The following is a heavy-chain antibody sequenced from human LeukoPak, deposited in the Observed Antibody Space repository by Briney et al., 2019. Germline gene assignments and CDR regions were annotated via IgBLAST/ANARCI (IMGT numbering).Heavy chain of an antibody. CDR1: GYTFTGYY. CDR3: ARASYSSSWYWRRDYYGMDV. J-gene: IGHJ6*02. CDR2: INPNSGGT. Sequence: GASVKVSCKASGYTFTGYYMHWVRQAPGQGLEWMGWINPNSGGTNYAQKFQGRVTMTRDTSISTAYMELSRLRSDDTAVYYCARASYSSSWYWRRDYYGMDVWGQGTTVTVSS. D-gene: IGHD6-13*01. V-gene: IGHV1-2*02.